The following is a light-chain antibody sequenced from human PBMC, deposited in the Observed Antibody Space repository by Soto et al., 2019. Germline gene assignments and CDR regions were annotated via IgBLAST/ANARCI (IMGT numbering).Light chain of an antibody. CDR3: SSYAGSNNFV. CDR1: SSDVGGYNY. J-gene: IGLJ1*01. Sequence: QSVLTQPPSASGSPGQSVTISCTGTSSDVGGYNYVSWYQHHPGKAPKLMIYEVSERPSGVPDRFSGSKSSNTASLTVSGLQAEDEADYYCSSYAGSNNFVFGTGTKVTVL. V-gene: IGLV2-8*01. CDR2: EVS.